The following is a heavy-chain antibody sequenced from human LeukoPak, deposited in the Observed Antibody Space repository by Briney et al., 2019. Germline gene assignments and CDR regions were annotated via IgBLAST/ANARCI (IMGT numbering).Heavy chain of an antibody. D-gene: IGHD3-9*01. Sequence: SETLSLTCTVSVGSISSYHWRWIRQPPGKGQEWLGYIYYSASTNYNRSLKSRVTISVDTSKNQFSLKLSSVTAADTAVYYCARGSYYDILTGSRGGLFDPWGQGTLVTVSS. V-gene: IGHV4-59*01. J-gene: IGHJ5*02. CDR1: VGSISSYH. CDR2: IYYSAST. CDR3: ARGSYYDILTGSRGGLFDP.